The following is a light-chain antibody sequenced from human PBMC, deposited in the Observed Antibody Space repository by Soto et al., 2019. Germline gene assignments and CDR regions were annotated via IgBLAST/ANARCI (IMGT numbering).Light chain of an antibody. Sequence: QSALTQPASVSGSPGQSITISCTGTSRDVGGYNYVSWYQQHPGKAPKVMIYEVSNRPSGVSNRFSGSKSGNTASLTISGLQAEDEADYYCSSYTSSSPYVFGTATKLTVL. CDR2: EVS. J-gene: IGLJ1*01. CDR1: SRDVGGYNY. CDR3: SSYTSSSPYV. V-gene: IGLV2-14*01.